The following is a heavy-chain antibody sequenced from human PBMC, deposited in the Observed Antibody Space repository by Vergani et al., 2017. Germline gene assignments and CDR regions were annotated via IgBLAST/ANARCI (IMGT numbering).Heavy chain of an antibody. J-gene: IGHJ4*02. CDR1: GFSLSTSGMC. CDR2: IDWDDDK. Sequence: QVTLRESGPALVKPTQTLTLTCTFSGFSLSTSGMCVSWIRQPPGKALEWLALIDWDDDKYYSTSLKTRLTISKDTSKNQVVLTMTNMDPMDTATYYCARYYLNDYYVSSGYYYVRRELYYFDYWGQGTLVTVSS. CDR3: ARYYLNDYYVSSGYYYVRRELYYFDY. V-gene: IGHV2-70*01. D-gene: IGHD3-22*01.